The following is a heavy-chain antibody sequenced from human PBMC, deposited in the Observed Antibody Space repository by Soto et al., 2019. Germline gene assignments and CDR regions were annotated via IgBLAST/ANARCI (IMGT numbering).Heavy chain of an antibody. D-gene: IGHD2-15*01. CDR3: ARSASYCSGGSCYYFDY. CDR1: GGSIISYY. J-gene: IGHJ4*02. CDR2: IYYSGST. Sequence: SETLSLTCTVSGGSIISYYWSWILQLPWKGLEWIGYIYYSGSTNYNPSLKSRVTISVDTSKNQFSLKLSSVTAADTAVYYCARSASYCSGGSCYYFDYWGQGTLVTVSS. V-gene: IGHV4-59*01.